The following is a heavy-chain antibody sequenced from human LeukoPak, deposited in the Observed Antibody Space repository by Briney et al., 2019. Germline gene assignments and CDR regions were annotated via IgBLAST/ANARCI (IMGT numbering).Heavy chain of an antibody. CDR1: GFTFSNYA. CDR3: VKGFVHPTYYFDY. D-gene: IGHD3-10*01. Sequence: GGSLRLSCAASGFTFSNYAMMWVRQAPGKRVEWVSSITGSGDGTYYADSVRGRFTISRDNSENTLYLQLNSLRAEDTAVYFCVKGFVHPTYYFDYWGQGTLVTVSS. V-gene: IGHV3-23*01. CDR2: ITGSGDGT. J-gene: IGHJ4*02.